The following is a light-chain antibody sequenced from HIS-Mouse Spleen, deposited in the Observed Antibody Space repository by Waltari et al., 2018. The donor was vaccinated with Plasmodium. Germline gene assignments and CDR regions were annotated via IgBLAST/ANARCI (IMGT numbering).Light chain of an antibody. J-gene: IGKJ1*01. CDR1: QSISSY. Sequence: DIQMTQSPSSLSASVGDRVTITCRESQSISSYLNWYQQKPGKAPKLRIYAASSLQSGVTSRFSGSGSGTDFTITISSLQAVDFATYYCQQSYSTPWTFGQGTKVEIK. CDR3: QQSYSTPWT. CDR2: AAS. V-gene: IGKV1-39*01.